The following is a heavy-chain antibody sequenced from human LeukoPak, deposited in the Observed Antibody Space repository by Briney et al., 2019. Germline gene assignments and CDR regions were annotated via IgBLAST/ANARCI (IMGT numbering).Heavy chain of an antibody. V-gene: IGHV1-18*01. J-gene: IGHJ4*02. CDR1: GYTFTSYG. Sequence: GASVKVSCKASGYTFTSYGISWVRQAPGQGLEWMGWISAYNGNTNYAQKLQGRVTMTTDTSTSTAYMELRSLRSDDTAVYYCARDGPASGSYWPHGYWGQGTLVTVPS. D-gene: IGHD1-26*01. CDR2: ISAYNGNT. CDR3: ARDGPASGSYWPHGY.